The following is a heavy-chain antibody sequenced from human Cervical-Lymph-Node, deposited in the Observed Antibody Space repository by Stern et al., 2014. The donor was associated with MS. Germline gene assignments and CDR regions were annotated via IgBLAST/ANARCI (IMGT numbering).Heavy chain of an antibody. J-gene: IGHJ4*02. CDR2: IIPIFGTA. Sequence: VQLVESGAEVKKPGSSVKGSCKASGGTFSSYAISWGRQAPGQGLEWMGGIIPIFGTANYAQKFQGRVTITADESTSTAYMELSSLRSEDTAVYYCAREDCSGGSCYSGFDYWGQGTLVTVSS. D-gene: IGHD2-15*01. V-gene: IGHV1-69*01. CDR1: GGTFSSYA. CDR3: AREDCSGGSCYSGFDY.